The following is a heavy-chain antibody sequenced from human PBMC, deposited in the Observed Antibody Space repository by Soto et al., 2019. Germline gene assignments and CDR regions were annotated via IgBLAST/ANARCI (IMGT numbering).Heavy chain of an antibody. CDR3: ARDGDGYHKGGYYYGMAV. D-gene: IGHD5-12*01. V-gene: IGHV1-69*08. J-gene: IGHJ6*02. CDR1: GGTFSSYT. Sequence: QVQLVQSGAEVKKPGSSVKVSCKASGGTFSSYTISWVRQAPGQGLEWMGRIIPILGIANYAQMLQGRVTITADKSTSQAYMELGSLRAEATAVYYCARDGDGYHKGGYYYGMAVWGQGTTVTVSS. CDR2: IIPILGIA.